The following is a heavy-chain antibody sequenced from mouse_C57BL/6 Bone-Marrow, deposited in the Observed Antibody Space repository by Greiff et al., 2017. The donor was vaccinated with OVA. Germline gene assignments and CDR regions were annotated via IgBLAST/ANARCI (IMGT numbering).Heavy chain of an antibody. CDR3: ARRGTVVARNQAWFAY. CDR2: IYPRDGST. V-gene: IGHV1-78*01. Sequence: VQLQQSDAELVKPGASVKISCKVSGYTFTDHTIHWMKQRPEQGLEWIGYIYPRDGSTKYNEKFKGKATLTADKSSSTAYMQLNSLTSEDSAVYFGARRGTVVARNQAWFAYWGQGTLVTVSA. CDR1: GYTFTDHT. D-gene: IGHD1-1*01. J-gene: IGHJ3*01.